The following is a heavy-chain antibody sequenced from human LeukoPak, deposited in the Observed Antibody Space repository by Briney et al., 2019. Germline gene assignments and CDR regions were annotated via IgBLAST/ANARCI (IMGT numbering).Heavy chain of an antibody. CDR3: ASCRGPCYSGQYYFDY. V-gene: IGHV3-48*03. D-gene: IGHD2-15*01. Sequence: GGSLRLSCAASGFTFSSYEMNWVRQAPGKGLEWVSYISSSGSTIYYADSVKGRFTISRDNAKNSLYLQMNSLRAEDTAVCYCASCRGPCYSGQYYFDYWGQGTLVTVSS. J-gene: IGHJ4*02. CDR1: GFTFSSYE. CDR2: ISSSGSTI.